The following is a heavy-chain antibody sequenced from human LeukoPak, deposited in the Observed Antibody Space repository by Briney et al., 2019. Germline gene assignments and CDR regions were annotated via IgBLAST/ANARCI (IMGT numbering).Heavy chain of an antibody. CDR2: ISGSGSNT. V-gene: IGHV3-23*01. Sequence: PEGSLRLSCAASGFTFTTYAMSWVRQAPGTGLEWVSAISGSGSNTYYADSVKGRFTISRDNSKNTLYLQMNSLRAEDTAVYYCAKDRIVGIPPYSSSWYYFDYWGQGTLVIVSS. D-gene: IGHD6-13*01. CDR1: GFTFTTYA. CDR3: AKDRIVGIPPYSSSWYYFDY. J-gene: IGHJ4*02.